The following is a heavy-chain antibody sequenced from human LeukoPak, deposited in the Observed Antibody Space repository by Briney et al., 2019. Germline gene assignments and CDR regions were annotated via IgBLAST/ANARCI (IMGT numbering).Heavy chain of an antibody. V-gene: IGHV1-2*02. D-gene: IGHD6-13*01. J-gene: IGHJ5*02. Sequence: GASVKVSCKASGYTFTSFYIHLVRQAPGQGLEWMGWINPNSGATNYAQKFQGRVTMTRDTSISTAYMELSRLRSDDTAVYYCARAHLIAAAGYNWFDPWGQGTLVTVSS. CDR1: GYTFTSFY. CDR3: ARAHLIAAAGYNWFDP. CDR2: INPNSGAT.